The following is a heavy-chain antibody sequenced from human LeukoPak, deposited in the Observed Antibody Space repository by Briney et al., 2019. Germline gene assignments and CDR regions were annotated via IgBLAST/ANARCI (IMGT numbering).Heavy chain of an antibody. D-gene: IGHD3-3*01. J-gene: IGHJ6*02. CDR3: ARVQYHEDFWSGYYYYYGMDV. Sequence: ASVKVSCKASGYTFTSYAMHRVRQAPGQRLEWMGWINAGNGNTKYSQKFQGRVTITRDTSASTAYMELSSLRSEDTAVYYCARVQYHEDFWSGYYYYYGMDVWGQGTTVTVSS. V-gene: IGHV1-3*01. CDR1: GYTFTSYA. CDR2: INAGNGNT.